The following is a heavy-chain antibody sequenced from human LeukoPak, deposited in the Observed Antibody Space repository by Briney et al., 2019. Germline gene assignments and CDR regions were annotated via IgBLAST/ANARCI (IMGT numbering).Heavy chain of an antibody. D-gene: IGHD3-3*01. Sequence: GGSLRLSCAASGFTFSSYAMSWVRQAPGKGLEWVANIKQDGSEKYYVDSVKGRFTISRDNAKNSLYLQMNSLRAEDTAVYYCARDQVSIFGVVIPHYYYYYGMDVWGQGTTVTVSS. CDR2: IKQDGSEK. V-gene: IGHV3-7*01. CDR1: GFTFSSYA. J-gene: IGHJ6*02. CDR3: ARDQVSIFGVVIPHYYYYYGMDV.